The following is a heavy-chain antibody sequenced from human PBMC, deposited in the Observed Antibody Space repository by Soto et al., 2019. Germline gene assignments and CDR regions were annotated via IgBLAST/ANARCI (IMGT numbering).Heavy chain of an antibody. V-gene: IGHV4-4*07. J-gene: IGHJ4*02. Sequence: SETLSLTCSVSGGSINSYWWTWIRQPAGKGLEWIGRVYSSGTTDYNPSLNSRATMSVETSKNQFSLKLSSVTAADTAVYYCARDIGSYAYGEGYWGQGIQVTVSS. CDR2: VYSSGTT. CDR1: GGSINSYW. CDR3: ARDIGSYAYGEGY. D-gene: IGHD3-10*01.